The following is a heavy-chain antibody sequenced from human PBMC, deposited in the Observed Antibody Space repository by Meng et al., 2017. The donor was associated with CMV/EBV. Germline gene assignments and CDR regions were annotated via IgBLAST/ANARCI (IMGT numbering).Heavy chain of an antibody. D-gene: IGHD2-2*01. CDR3: ATDFYCSITSCSTGYYYYGMDV. CDR2: FDPEDGET. J-gene: IGHJ6*02. V-gene: IGHV1-24*01. Sequence: ASVQVSCKVSGYILTELSMHWVRQAPGKGLEWMGGFDPEDGETIYAQKFQGRVTMTEDTSTDTAYIELSSLRSEDTAVYYCATDFYCSITSCSTGYYYYGMDVWGQGTTVTVSS. CDR1: GYILTELS.